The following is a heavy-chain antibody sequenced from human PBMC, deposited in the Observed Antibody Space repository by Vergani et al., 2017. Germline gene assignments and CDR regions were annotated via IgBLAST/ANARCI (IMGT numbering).Heavy chain of an antibody. V-gene: IGHV1-24*01. CDR3: ARDRAPIVVVPAAMARPYYYYYGMDV. D-gene: IGHD2-2*01. CDR2: FDPEDGET. Sequence: QVQLVQSGAEVKKPGASVKVSCKVSGYTLTELSMHWVRQAPGKGLEWMGGFDPEDGETIYAQKCQGRVTMTEDTSTDTAYMELSSLRSEDTAVYYCARDRAPIVVVPAAMARPYYYYYGMDVWGQGTTVTVSS. CDR1: GYTLTELS. J-gene: IGHJ6*02.